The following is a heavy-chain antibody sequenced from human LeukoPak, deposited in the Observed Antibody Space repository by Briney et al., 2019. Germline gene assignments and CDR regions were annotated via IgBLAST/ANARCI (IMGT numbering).Heavy chain of an antibody. J-gene: IGHJ4*02. Sequence: GRSLRLSCAASGFTFSSYSMNWVRQAPGKGLEWVSYISSSSSTIYYADSVKGRFTISRDNAKNSLYLQMNSLRAEDTAVYYCARRGGYNDYWGQGTLVTVSS. CDR2: ISSSSSTI. V-gene: IGHV3-48*01. D-gene: IGHD5-24*01. CDR3: ARRGGYNDY. CDR1: GFTFSSYS.